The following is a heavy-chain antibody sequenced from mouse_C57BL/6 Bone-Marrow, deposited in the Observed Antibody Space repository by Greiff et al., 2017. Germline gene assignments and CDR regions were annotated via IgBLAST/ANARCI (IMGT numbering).Heavy chain of an antibody. D-gene: IGHD4-1*01. CDR1: GYTFTSYW. J-gene: IGHJ2*01. Sequence: QVQLKQPGAELVKPGASVKMSCKASGYTFTSYWITWVKQRPGQGFEWIGDSYPTSGRTNYNEKFKSKAILTVETSSNTAYMQLSSLTSEDSAVFYCARSGPLGRSFDYWGQGTTLTVSS. CDR2: SYPTSGRT. V-gene: IGHV1-55*01. CDR3: ARSGPLGRSFDY.